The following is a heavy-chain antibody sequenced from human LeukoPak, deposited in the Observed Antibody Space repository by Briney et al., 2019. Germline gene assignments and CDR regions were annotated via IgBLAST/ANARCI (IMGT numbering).Heavy chain of an antibody. D-gene: IGHD3-10*01. CDR2: ISGSGAST. CDR3: ARHGVIRGWGQRYYYYMDV. V-gene: IGHV3-23*01. Sequence: GGSLRLSCAASGFTFSNYGMSWVRQAPGKGLEWVSGISGSGASTYYADSVRGRFTISRDNSKNTLYLQMNSLRAEDTALYHCARHGVIRGWGQRYYYYMDVWGKGTTVTISS. CDR1: GFTFSNYG. J-gene: IGHJ6*03.